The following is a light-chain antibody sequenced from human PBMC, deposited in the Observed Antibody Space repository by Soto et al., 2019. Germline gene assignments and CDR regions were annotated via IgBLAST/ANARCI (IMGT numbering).Light chain of an antibody. CDR2: GAS. J-gene: IGKJ4*01. CDR1: QSVSSTY. Sequence: EIVLAQSPGTLSLSPGERATLSCRASQSVSSTYLGWFQQKPGQPPRLLIYGASSRATDIPDRFSGSGSGTDFTLTISRLEPEDFAVYYCQQYGSSSLTFGGGTKVEIK. V-gene: IGKV3-20*01. CDR3: QQYGSSSLT.